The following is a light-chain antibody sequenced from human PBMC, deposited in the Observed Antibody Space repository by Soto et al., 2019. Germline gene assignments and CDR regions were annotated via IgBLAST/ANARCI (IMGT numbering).Light chain of an antibody. Sequence: DVVITQSPLSLPVNLGQSASISCRSSQSLVHSDGDIYLNWFQQRPGQSPRRLIYKVSNRDSGVPDRFSGSGSGTDFALKISRVEAEDVGVYYCVQGTHWPWTFGQGTKVEIK. V-gene: IGKV2-30*02. J-gene: IGKJ1*01. CDR1: QSLVHSDGDIY. CDR3: VQGTHWPWT. CDR2: KVS.